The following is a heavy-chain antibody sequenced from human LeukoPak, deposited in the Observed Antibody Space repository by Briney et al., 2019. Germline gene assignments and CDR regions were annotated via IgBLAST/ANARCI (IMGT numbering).Heavy chain of an antibody. J-gene: IGHJ4*02. Sequence: GESLKISCKTSGYNFANYHIAWVRQRPGRGLEWMGIIFPHDSNVKYSPSFQGQVTISADKSITTAYLQWTSLKASDTAIYFCARRGYFDYTGYLPPFDSWGQGTLVTVSS. D-gene: IGHD3-22*01. CDR3: ARRGYFDYTGYLPPFDS. V-gene: IGHV5-51*01. CDR1: GYNFANYH. CDR2: IFPHDSNV.